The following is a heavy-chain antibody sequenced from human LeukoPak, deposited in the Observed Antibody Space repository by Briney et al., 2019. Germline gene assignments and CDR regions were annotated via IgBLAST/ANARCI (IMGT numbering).Heavy chain of an antibody. Sequence: NTSETLSLTCTVSGGSISNYYWSWIRQPPGKGLEWIGYIYYSGSTNYNPSLKSRVTISVGTSKNQFSLKLSSVTAAGTAVYYCARGGGFASGYLLWGQGTLVTVSS. D-gene: IGHD3-22*01. CDR1: GGSISNYY. CDR3: ARGGGFASGYLL. V-gene: IGHV4-59*01. CDR2: IYYSGST. J-gene: IGHJ4*02.